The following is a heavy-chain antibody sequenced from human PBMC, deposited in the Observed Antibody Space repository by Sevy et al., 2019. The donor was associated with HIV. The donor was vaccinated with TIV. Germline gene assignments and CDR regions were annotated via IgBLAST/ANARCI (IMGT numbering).Heavy chain of an antibody. Sequence: GGSLRLSCAASGFTFSSYGMHWVRQAPGKGLEWVAVILYDGGNKYYADSVKGRFTISRDNSKNMLYLQMNSLRAGDTAVYYCARGLAALPGYYYGMDVWGQGTAVTVSS. J-gene: IGHJ6*02. D-gene: IGHD6-6*01. V-gene: IGHV3-30*03. CDR2: ILYDGGNK. CDR3: ARGLAALPGYYYGMDV. CDR1: GFTFSSYG.